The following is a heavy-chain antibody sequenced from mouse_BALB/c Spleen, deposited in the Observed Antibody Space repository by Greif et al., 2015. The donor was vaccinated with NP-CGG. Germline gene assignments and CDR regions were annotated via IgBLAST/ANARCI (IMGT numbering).Heavy chain of an antibody. J-gene: IGHJ4*01. V-gene: IGHV1S137*01. Sequence: VQLQQSGAELVRPGVSVKISCKGSGYTFTDYAMHWVKQSHAKSLEWIGVISTYYGDASYNQKFKGKATMTVDKSSSTAYMELARLTSEDSAIYYCARSDYYYGSSYYAMDYWGQGTSVTVSS. D-gene: IGHD1-1*01. CDR1: GYTFTDYA. CDR3: ARSDYYYGSSYYAMDY. CDR2: ISTYYGDA.